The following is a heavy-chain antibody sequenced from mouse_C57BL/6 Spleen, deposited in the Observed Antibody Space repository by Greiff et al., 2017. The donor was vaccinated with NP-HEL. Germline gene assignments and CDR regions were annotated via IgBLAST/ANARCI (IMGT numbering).Heavy chain of an antibody. CDR2: INPNNGGT. V-gene: IGHV1-26*01. Sequence: EVQLQQSGPELVKPGASVKISCKASGYTFTDYYMNWVKQSHGKSLEWIGDINPNNGGTSYNQKFKGKATLTVDKSSSTAYMELRSLTSEDSAVYYCARGNYGKDYFDYWGQGTTLTVSS. D-gene: IGHD2-1*01. CDR3: ARGNYGKDYFDY. CDR1: GYTFTDYY. J-gene: IGHJ2*01.